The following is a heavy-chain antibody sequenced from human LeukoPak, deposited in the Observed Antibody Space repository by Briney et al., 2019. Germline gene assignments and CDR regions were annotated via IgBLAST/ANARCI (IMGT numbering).Heavy chain of an antibody. D-gene: IGHD3-16*01. V-gene: IGHV4-30-2*01. J-gene: IGHJ4*02. Sequence: PSQTLSLTCAVSGGSISSGGYSWSWIRQPPGKGLEWIGYIYHTGTTHYNPSLKSRVTISVDKSKNQFSLNLTSVTAADTAVYYCARGLEEFDYWGQGTLVTVSS. CDR3: ARGLEEFDY. CDR1: GGSISSGGYS. CDR2: IYHTGTT.